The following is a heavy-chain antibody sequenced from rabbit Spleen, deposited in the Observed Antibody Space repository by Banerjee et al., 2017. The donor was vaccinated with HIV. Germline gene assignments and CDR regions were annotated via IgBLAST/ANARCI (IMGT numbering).Heavy chain of an antibody. CDR1: GFTLSSYY. CDR2: MDPVFGIT. Sequence: QLVESGGRLVKPEGSLKLSCKASGFTLSSYYMNWVRQAPGKGLEWIGYMDPVFGITYYANWVNGRFSISRENAQNTVLLQMTSLTAADTATYFCARDGAGGSYFALWGPGTLVTVS. V-gene: IGHV1S7*01. CDR3: ARDGAGGSYFAL. J-gene: IGHJ4*01. D-gene: IGHD8-1*01.